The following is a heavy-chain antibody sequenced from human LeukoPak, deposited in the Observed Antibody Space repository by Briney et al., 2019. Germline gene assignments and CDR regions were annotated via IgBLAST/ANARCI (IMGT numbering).Heavy chain of an antibody. J-gene: IGHJ4*02. V-gene: IGHV4-30-2*01. CDR2: IYHSGST. D-gene: IGHD6-13*01. CDR1: GGSISSGGYY. CDR3: ARGGIAAAGFDY. Sequence: PSETLSLTCTVSGGSISSGGYYWSWIRQPPGKSLEWIGYIYHSGSTYYNPSLKSRVTISVDRSKNQFSLKLSSVTAADTAVYYCARGGIAAAGFDYWGQGTLVTVSS.